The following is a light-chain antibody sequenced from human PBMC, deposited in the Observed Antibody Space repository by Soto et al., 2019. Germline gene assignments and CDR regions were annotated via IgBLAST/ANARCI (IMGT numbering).Light chain of an antibody. CDR1: QSISSW. V-gene: IGKV1-5*01. CDR3: QQYNSYSPLP. J-gene: IGKJ3*01. CDR2: DAS. Sequence: DIQMTQSPSTLSASVGDRVTITCRASQSISSWLAWYQQKPGKAPKLLIYDASSLESGVPSRFSGSGSGTEFTLTISSLXPDDFATYYCQQYNSYSPLPFGPGTKVDIK.